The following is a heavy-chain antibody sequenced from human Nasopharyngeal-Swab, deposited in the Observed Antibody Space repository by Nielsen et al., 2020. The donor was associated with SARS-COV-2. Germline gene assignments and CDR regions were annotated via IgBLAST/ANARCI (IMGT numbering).Heavy chain of an antibody. Sequence: GESLKISCEASGFTFESYGMTWVRQAPGKGLEWVSTISGSGDNTHYADSVRGRFTIPRDNSQRTVFLQMTSLRAEDTALYYCAKDPSAAMDVWGKGTTVIVSS. V-gene: IGHV3-23*01. CDR2: ISGSGDNT. D-gene: IGHD6-13*01. CDR1: GFTFESYG. J-gene: IGHJ6*03. CDR3: AKDPSAAMDV.